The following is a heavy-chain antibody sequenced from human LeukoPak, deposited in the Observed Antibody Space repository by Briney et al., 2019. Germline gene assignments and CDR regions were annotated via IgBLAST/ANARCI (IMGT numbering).Heavy chain of an antibody. CDR1: GYTFTGYY. V-gene: IGHV1-46*01. CDR2: INPSGGST. D-gene: IGHD2-21*02. CDR3: ARGPPWGDFLTASFDP. J-gene: IGHJ5*02. Sequence: GASVKVSCKASGYTFTGYYMNWVRQAPGQGLEWMGIINPSGGSTSYAQKFQGRVSMTRDTSTSTVYMELSSLRSEDTAVYYCARGPPWGDFLTASFDPWGQGTLVTVSS.